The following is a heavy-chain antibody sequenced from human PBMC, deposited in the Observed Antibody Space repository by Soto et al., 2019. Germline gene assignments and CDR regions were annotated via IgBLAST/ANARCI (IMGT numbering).Heavy chain of an antibody. CDR2: IYYSGST. J-gene: IGHJ5*02. D-gene: IGHD3-3*02. V-gene: IGHV4-39*01. CDR1: GGYISSSSYY. CDR3: ASPKIAFYNWFDP. Sequence: PSETQSLTCTVAGGYISSSSYYWGWLRKPPGKGLEWIGSIYYSGSTYYNPSLKSRVTISVDTSKNQFSLKLSSVTAADTAVYYCASPKIAFYNWFDPWGQGTLVTVSS.